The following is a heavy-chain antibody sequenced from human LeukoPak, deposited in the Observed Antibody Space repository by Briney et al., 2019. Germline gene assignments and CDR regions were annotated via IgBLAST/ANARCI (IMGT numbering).Heavy chain of an antibody. Sequence: PGGSLRPSCAASGFTFSSYGMHWVRQAPGKGLEWVALISYDGSNKYYADSVKGRFTISRDNAKNSLYLQMDSLRAEDTAVYYCTRGGGYNSNDYWGQGALVTVSS. D-gene: IGHD5-24*01. CDR2: ISYDGSNK. CDR1: GFTFSSYG. CDR3: TRGGGYNSNDY. V-gene: IGHV3-30*03. J-gene: IGHJ4*02.